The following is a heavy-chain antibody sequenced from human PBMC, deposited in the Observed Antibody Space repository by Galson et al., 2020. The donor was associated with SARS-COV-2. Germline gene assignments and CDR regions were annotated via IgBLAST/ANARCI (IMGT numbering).Heavy chain of an antibody. CDR3: ARSGGEVTIRGLDV. J-gene: IGHJ6*02. CDR1: DGPISSTDYY. CDR2: IHYSEAT. V-gene: IGHV4-39*07. Sequence: SEPLSLTCTVSDGPISSTDYYWSWIRQSPRRELEWIGSIHYSEATFYNPSLKSRVTISGDPSKSQFSLKLSSVTAADTAVYFCARSGGEVTIRGLDVWGQGTTVTVSS. D-gene: IGHD2-21*01.